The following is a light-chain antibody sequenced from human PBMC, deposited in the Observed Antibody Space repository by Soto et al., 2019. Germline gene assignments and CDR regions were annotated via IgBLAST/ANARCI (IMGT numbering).Light chain of an antibody. CDR1: SSDVGSYNL. CDR3: CSYAVTNILV. V-gene: IGLV2-23*01. CDR2: EGS. Sequence: QSALTQPASVSGSPGQSITISCTGTSSDVGSYNLVSWFQQHPGKAPKLMIYEGSKQPSGVSNRFSGSKSGNTASLTISGLQDEDEAEYYCCSYAVTNILVVGGGTKLTVL. J-gene: IGLJ2*01.